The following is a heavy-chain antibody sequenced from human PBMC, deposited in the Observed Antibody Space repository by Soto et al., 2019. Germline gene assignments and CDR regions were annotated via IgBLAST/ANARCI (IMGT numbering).Heavy chain of an antibody. Sequence: VGSLRLSCAASGFPFSSNVMSWVRQAPGKGLEWVSGISGGGSNTFYADYVKGRFTISRDNSKNTLLLQMNSLGAEDTAVYYCAKDSNKYSSSLRGRYFDYWGQGIGVTVSS. V-gene: IGHV3-23*01. CDR2: ISGGGSNT. CDR1: GFPFSSNV. D-gene: IGHD4-4*01. J-gene: IGHJ4*02. CDR3: AKDSNKYSSSLRGRYFDY.